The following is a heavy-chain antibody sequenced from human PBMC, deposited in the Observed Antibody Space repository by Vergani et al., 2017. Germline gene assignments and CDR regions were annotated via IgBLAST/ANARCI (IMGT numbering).Heavy chain of an antibody. CDR2: IYYSGST. CDR1: GGSISSYY. CDR3: ARTTGDQRPVSV. Sequence: QVQLQESGPGLVKPSETLSLTCTVPGGSISSYYWSWIRQPPGKGLEWIGYIYYSGSTNYNPSLKSRVTISVDTSKNQFSLKLSSVTAADTAVYYCARTTGDQRPVSVWGQGTLVTVSS. J-gene: IGHJ4*02. D-gene: IGHD7-27*01. V-gene: IGHV4-59*01.